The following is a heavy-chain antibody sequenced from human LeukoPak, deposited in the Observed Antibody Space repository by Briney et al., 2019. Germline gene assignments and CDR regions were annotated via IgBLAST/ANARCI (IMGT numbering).Heavy chain of an antibody. CDR3: TGGSDKVLSGEYYYYMDV. CDR2: ISWNSGSI. Sequence: GGSLRLSCAASGFTFDDYAMHWVRQAPGKGLEWVSGISWNSGSIGYADSVKGRFTISRDNAKNSLYLQMNSLRAEDTAVYYCTGGSDKVLSGEYYYYMDVWGTGTTVTVSS. V-gene: IGHV3-9*01. CDR1: GFTFDDYA. J-gene: IGHJ6*03. D-gene: IGHD2/OR15-2a*01.